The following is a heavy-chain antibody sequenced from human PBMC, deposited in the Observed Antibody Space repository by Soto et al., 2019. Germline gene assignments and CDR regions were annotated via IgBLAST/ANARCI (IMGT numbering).Heavy chain of an antibody. CDR1: GFTFSNYA. J-gene: IGHJ4*02. V-gene: IGHV3-23*01. CDR3: AKEYYDILTGLHY. D-gene: IGHD3-9*01. CDR2: ISDSGSTT. Sequence: EVQLLESGGGLVQPGVSLRLSCAASGFTFSNYAMSWVRQAPGKGLEWVSVISDSGSTTYYADSVKGRFTISRDNAKNTLYLQMNSLRAEDTAIYYCAKEYYDILTGLHYWGQGTLVTVSS.